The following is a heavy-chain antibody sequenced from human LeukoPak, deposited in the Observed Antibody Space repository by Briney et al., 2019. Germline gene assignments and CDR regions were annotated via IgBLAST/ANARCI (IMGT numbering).Heavy chain of an antibody. V-gene: IGHV3-30-3*01. J-gene: IGHJ6*02. D-gene: IGHD3-22*01. CDR2: ISYDGSNK. CDR1: GFTFSSYA. CDR3: ARDFPDSSGDHPNYYYYGMDV. Sequence: GGSLRLSCAASGFTFSSYAMHWVRQAPGKGLEWVAVISYDGSNKYYADSVKGRFTISRDNSKNTLYLQMNSLRAEDTAVYYCARDFPDSSGDHPNYYYYGMDVWGQGTTVTVSS.